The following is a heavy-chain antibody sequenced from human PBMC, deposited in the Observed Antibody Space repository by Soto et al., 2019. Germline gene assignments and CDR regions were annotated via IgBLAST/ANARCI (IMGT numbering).Heavy chain of an antibody. CDR3: ARDRRYCSGGSCYGDFDY. J-gene: IGHJ4*02. CDR2: IIPVLGIA. CDR1: GGTFSSYT. D-gene: IGHD2-15*01. Sequence: SVKVSCKASGGTFSSYTISWVRQAPGQGLEWMGRIIPVLGIANYAQKFQGRVTITADKSTSTAYMELSSLRSEDTAVYYCARDRRYCSGGSCYGDFDYWGQGTLVTVSS. V-gene: IGHV1-69*04.